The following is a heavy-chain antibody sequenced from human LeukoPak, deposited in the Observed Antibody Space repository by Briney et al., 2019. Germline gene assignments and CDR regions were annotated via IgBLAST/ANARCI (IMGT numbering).Heavy chain of an antibody. CDR2: INIGGTNT. CDR3: ATDGAGFDT. Sequence: PGGSLRLSCAASGFTFNDYYMSWIRQAPGNGLEWLSYINIGGTNTHYAHSVKGRFTISRDNAKKSLYLEMNNLRAEDTAVYYCATDGAGFDTWGQGVLVTVSS. CDR1: GFTFNDYY. V-gene: IGHV3-11*01. J-gene: IGHJ5*02.